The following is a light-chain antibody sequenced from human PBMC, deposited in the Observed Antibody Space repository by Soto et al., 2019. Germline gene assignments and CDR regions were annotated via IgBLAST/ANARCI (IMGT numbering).Light chain of an antibody. CDR1: QSISDY. CDR2: AAL. J-gene: IGKJ1*01. CDR3: QQSYNSPRT. V-gene: IGKV1-39*01. Sequence: TQMTQSKKYLSTSACSTITITSLASQSISDYLNWYKEKPGKAPKLLIFAALNLQSGVPSRVSGSGSGTDFSLTISSLRHEDFATYYCQQSYNSPRTFGQGTKVDIK.